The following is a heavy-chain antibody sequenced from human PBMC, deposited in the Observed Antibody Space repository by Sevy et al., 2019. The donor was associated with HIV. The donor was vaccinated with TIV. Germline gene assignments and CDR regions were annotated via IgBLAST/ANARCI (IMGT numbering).Heavy chain of an antibody. CDR3: AKDLDYYDSSGYDY. CDR1: GFTFSSYA. J-gene: IGHJ4*02. Sequence: GGSLRLSCAASGFTFSSYAMSWVRQAPGKGLEWVSAISGSGGSTYYADSVKGRFTISRDNSKNTLYLQMNSLRAEDTAVYYCAKDLDYYDSSGYDYCGQGTLVTVSS. V-gene: IGHV3-23*01. CDR2: ISGSGGST. D-gene: IGHD3-22*01.